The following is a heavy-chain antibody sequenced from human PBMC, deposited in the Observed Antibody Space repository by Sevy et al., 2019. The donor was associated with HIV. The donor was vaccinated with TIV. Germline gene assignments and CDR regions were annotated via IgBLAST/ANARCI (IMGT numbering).Heavy chain of an antibody. J-gene: IGHJ6*02. V-gene: IGHV3-21*04. CDR2: ISDDSRYI. CDR3: ARVGYCRGGTCFSGFYYAMDV. CDR1: GFTFRTYS. Sequence: GGSLRLSCAASGFTFRTYSMNWVRQAPGKGLEWLSSISDDSRYIYYSDSVKGRFTISRDKSKSTLYLQMKSLRAEDTAVYYCARVGYCRGGTCFSGFYYAMDVWGQGTTVTVSS. D-gene: IGHD2-15*01.